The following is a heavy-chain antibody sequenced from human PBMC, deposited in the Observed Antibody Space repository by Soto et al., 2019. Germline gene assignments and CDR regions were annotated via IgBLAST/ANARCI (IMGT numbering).Heavy chain of an antibody. J-gene: IGHJ6*02. CDR3: ARDQVGELPYYYYGMDV. CDR2: IYSGGST. V-gene: IGHV3-66*01. CDR1: GFTVSSNY. D-gene: IGHD1-26*01. Sequence: GGSLRLSCAASGFTVSSNYMSWVRQAPGKGLEWVSVIYSGGSTYYADSVKGRFTISRHNSKNTLYLQMNSLRAEDTAVYYCARDQVGELPYYYYGMDVWGQGTTVTVSS.